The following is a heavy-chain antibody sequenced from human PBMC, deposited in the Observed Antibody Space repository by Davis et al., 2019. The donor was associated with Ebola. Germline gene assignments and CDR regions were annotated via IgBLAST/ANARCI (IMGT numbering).Heavy chain of an antibody. J-gene: IGHJ5*02. D-gene: IGHD3-16*01. Sequence: GGSLRLSCAVSGFNFSPYAMSWVRQAPGKGLEWVACISVSGKTTYYADSVEGRFNISRDNSKNTLSLQMNSVRGEDTAVYYCAKDKGFWVPPDWFGPWGQGVQVTVSS. V-gene: IGHV3-23*01. CDR1: GFNFSPYA. CDR2: ISVSGKTT. CDR3: AKDKGFWVPPDWFGP.